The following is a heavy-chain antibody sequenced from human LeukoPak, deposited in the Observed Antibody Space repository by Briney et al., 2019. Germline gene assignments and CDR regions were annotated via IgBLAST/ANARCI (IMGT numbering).Heavy chain of an antibody. Sequence: GGSLRLSCAASGFTFSSYSMNWVRQAPGKGLEWVSSISSSGYIYYADSVKGRFTISRDNAKNSLYLQMNSLRAEDTAVYYCARESTGYYYDSSGQALDYWGQGTLVTVSS. CDR1: GFTFSSYS. V-gene: IGHV3-21*01. CDR2: ISSSGYI. D-gene: IGHD3-22*01. J-gene: IGHJ4*02. CDR3: ARESTGYYYDSSGQALDY.